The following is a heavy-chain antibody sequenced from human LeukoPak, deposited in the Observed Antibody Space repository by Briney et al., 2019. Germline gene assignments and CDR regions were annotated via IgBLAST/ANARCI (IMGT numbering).Heavy chain of an antibody. V-gene: IGHV4-39*01. J-gene: IGHJ4*02. CDR1: GGSISSSSCY. Sequence: SETLSLTCTVSGGSISSSSCYWGWIRQPPGKGLEWIGSIYYSGSTYYNPSLKSRVTISVDTSKNQFSLKLSSVTAADTAVYYCARHHRAYGSGFEFDYWGQGTLVTVSS. CDR2: IYYSGST. CDR3: ARHHRAYGSGFEFDY. D-gene: IGHD3-10*01.